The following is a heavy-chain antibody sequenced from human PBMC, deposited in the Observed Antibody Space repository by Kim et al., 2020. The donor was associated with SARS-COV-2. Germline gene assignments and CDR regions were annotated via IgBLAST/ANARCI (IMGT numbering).Heavy chain of an antibody. V-gene: IGHV1-18*01. D-gene: IGHD1-1*01. CDR3: ARTPWTTGKCWFDP. Sequence: ASVNVSCKASGYTFTSYGISWVRQAPGQGLECMAWISGYNGNTNYAQKFQGRVTTTTDSSTSTAYMELRSLRSDATAVYYCARTPWTTGKCWFDPWGLGT. CDR1: GYTFTSYG. CDR2: ISGYNGNT. J-gene: IGHJ5*02.